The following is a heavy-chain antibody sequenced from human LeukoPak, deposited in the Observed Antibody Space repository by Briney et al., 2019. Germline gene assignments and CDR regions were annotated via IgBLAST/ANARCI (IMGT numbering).Heavy chain of an antibody. D-gene: IGHD2-15*01. CDR3: ARGHYVPSSGGNLLRVLYFQN. CDR1: GFIFSTYG. V-gene: IGHV3-23*01. Sequence: SGGSLRLSCAASGFIFSTYGMNWVRQAPGKGLEWVSSISGSGGRTYSTDSVKGRFTISRDNSKNTLYLQMNSLRSEDTAVYYCARGHYVPSSGGNLLRVLYFQNWGQGTLVTVSS. CDR2: ISGSGGRT. J-gene: IGHJ1*01.